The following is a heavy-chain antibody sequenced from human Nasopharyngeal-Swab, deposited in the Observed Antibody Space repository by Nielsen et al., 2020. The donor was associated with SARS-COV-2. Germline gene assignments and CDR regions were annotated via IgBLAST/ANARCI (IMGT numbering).Heavy chain of an antibody. V-gene: IGHV3-23*01. CDR2: ISGSGGST. CDR3: ATGHSVGATVPPFGY. D-gene: IGHD1-26*01. J-gene: IGHJ4*02. Sequence: LSLTCAASGFTFSDYYMSWIRQAPGKGLEWVSAISGSGGSTYYADSVKGRFTISRDNSKNTLYLQMNSLRAEDTAVYYCATGHSVGATVPPFGYWGQGTLVTVSS. CDR1: GFTFSDYY.